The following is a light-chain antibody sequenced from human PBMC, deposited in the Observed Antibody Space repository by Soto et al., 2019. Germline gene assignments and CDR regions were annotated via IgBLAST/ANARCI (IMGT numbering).Light chain of an antibody. V-gene: IGLV2-23*01. CDR1: SSDVGSYNL. Sequence: QSALTQPASVSGSPGQSITISCTGTSSDVGSYNLVSWYQQHPGKAPKLMIYEGSKRPSGVSNRFSGSKSGNTASLTIFGLQAEDEADYYCCSYAGSSTFLWVFGGGTKLTVL. CDR3: CSYAGSSTFLWV. CDR2: EGS. J-gene: IGLJ3*02.